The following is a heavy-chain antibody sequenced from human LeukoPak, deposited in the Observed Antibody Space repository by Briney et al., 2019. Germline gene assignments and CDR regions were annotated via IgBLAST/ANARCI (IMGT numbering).Heavy chain of an antibody. D-gene: IGHD6-19*01. CDR3: ARDPHSSGWYFSAFDI. CDR2: IKEDGSEK. J-gene: IGHJ3*02. CDR1: GFIFSTYS. V-gene: IGHV3-7*01. Sequence: PGGSLRLSCGASGFIFSTYSMTWVRQAPGKGLEWVANIKEDGSEKYYVDSLKGRFTISRDNSNNTLYLQMNSLRAEDTAVYYCARDPHSSGWYFSAFDIWGQGTMVPVSS.